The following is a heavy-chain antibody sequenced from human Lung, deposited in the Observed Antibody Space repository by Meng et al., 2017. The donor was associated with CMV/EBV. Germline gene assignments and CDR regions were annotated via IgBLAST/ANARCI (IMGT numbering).Heavy chain of an antibody. J-gene: IGHJ4*02. Sequence: SETXSLXXTVSGDSISSSSHYWGWIRQPPGKGLEWIGSIYYNGNTYYNPSLKSRVSISVDTSKNQFSLNLSSVTAADTAVYYCARHLSPYYDSSGYYFDSWGQGTLVXVSS. D-gene: IGHD3-22*01. CDR2: IYYNGNT. CDR1: GDSISSSSHY. CDR3: ARHLSPYYDSSGYYFDS. V-gene: IGHV4-39*01.